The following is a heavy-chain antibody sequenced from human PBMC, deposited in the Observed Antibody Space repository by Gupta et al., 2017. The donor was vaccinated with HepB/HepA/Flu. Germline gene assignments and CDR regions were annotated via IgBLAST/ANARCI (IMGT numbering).Heavy chain of an antibody. CDR3: ERHHLVDSSGHFDY. D-gene: IGHD3-22*01. V-gene: IGHV4-34*01. J-gene: IGHJ4*02. CDR2: INHRGST. Sequence: QVQLQQWGAGLLKPSETLSLTCAVYGGSFSGYYWSWIRQPPGKGLEWIGEINHRGSTNYNPSLKSRVTIAVDTSKNQFSLKLNAVTAADTAVYYCERHHLVDSSGHFDYWGQGTLVTVS. CDR1: GGSFSGYY.